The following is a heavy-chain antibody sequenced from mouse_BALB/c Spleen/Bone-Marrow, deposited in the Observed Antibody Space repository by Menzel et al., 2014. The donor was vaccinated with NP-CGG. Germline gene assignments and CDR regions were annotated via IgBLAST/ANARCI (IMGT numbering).Heavy chain of an antibody. Sequence: EVQLQQSGAELVKPGASVKLSCTASGFNIKDTYMHWVKQRPEQGLEWIGGIDPANGNTKYDPKFQGKATITADTSSNTAYLQLSSLTSEDTTVYYCVRSREYYFDYWGQGTTLTVSS. CDR1: GFNIKDTY. D-gene: IGHD1-1*01. J-gene: IGHJ2*01. CDR2: IDPANGNT. V-gene: IGHV14-3*02. CDR3: VRSREYYFDY.